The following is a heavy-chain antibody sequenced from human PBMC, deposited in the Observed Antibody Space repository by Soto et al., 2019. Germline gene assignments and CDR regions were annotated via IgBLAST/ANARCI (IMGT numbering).Heavy chain of an antibody. CDR2: INHSGST. Sequence: ASETLSLTCAVYGGSFSGYYWSWIRQPPGKGLEWIGEINHSGSTNYNPSLKSRVTISVDTSKNQFSLKLSSVTAADTAVYYCARDKYCSGGSCRKNWFDPWGQGTLVTVSS. CDR3: ARDKYCSGGSCRKNWFDP. D-gene: IGHD2-15*01. J-gene: IGHJ5*02. CDR1: GGSFSGYY. V-gene: IGHV4-34*01.